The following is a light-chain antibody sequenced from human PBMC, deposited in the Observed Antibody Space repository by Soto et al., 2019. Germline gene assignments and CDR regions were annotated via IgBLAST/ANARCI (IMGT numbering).Light chain of an antibody. Sequence: QSVLTQPASVSGSPGQSITISCTGTSSDVGGHNYVSWYQQHPGKAPKLVIYDVSNRPSGVSNRFSGSKSGNTASLTISGIQAEDEADYYCSSYTSTSTYVFGTGTKVTVL. CDR2: DVS. J-gene: IGLJ1*01. CDR3: SSYTSTSTYV. V-gene: IGLV2-14*01. CDR1: SSDVGGHNY.